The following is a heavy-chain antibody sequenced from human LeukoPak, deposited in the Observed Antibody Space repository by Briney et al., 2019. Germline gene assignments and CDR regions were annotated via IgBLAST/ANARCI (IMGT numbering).Heavy chain of an antibody. CDR2: IYENGGTT. V-gene: IGHV3-23*01. J-gene: IGHJ4*02. CDR1: GFTFRSHA. CDR3: AKDFRIGYSAHFDY. D-gene: IGHD2-21*01. Sequence: GGSLRLSCVGSGFTFRSHAMSWVRQAPEKGLELVSGIYENGGTTYYADSVKGRFSISRDNSKNTLYLQMDSLRGEDTAVYYCAKDFRIGYSAHFDYWGQGALVTVSS.